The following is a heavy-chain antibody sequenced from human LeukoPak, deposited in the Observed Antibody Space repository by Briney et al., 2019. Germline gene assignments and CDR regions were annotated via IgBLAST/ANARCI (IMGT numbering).Heavy chain of an antibody. V-gene: IGHV4-59*08. CDR1: GGSISDNY. CDR3: ARHPFATPFDY. D-gene: IGHD2-15*01. CDR2: AYYSGHT. Sequence: SETLSLTCTVSGGSISDNYWSWIRQPPGKGLEWIGYAYYSGHTNYNSSLKSRVTMSLDTSKSQFSLRLSSVAAADTAVYFCARHPFATPFDYWGPGTLVTVSS. J-gene: IGHJ4*02.